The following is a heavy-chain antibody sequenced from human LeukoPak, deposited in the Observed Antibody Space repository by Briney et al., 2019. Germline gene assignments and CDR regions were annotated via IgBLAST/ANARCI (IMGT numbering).Heavy chain of an antibody. Sequence: PGGSLRLSCVASGFTFSSNGMHWVRQAPGKGLEWVTFIQYDGSKKYYADSVKGRFTFSRDNSKNTLYLEMNSLRSEDTAVYYCAIHAQRPLMWLVSDYWGQGTLVTVSS. CDR3: AIHAQRPLMWLVSDY. V-gene: IGHV3-30*02. J-gene: IGHJ4*02. CDR1: GFTFSSNG. D-gene: IGHD6-19*01. CDR2: IQYDGSKK.